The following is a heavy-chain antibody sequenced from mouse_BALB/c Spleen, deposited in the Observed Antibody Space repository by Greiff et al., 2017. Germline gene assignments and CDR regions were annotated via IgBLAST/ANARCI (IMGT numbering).Heavy chain of an antibody. CDR1: GFSLTSYG. J-gene: IGHJ1*01. V-gene: IGHV2-4-1*01. D-gene: IGHD1-1*01. CDR2: IWSGGST. CDR3: ARNGITTVHWYFDV. Sequence: VQLVESGPGLVQPSQSLSITCTVSGFSLTSYGVHWVRQSPGKGLEWLGVIWSGGSTDYNAAFISRLSISKDNSKSQVFFKMNSLQADDTAIYYCARNGITTVHWYFDVWGAGTTVTVSS.